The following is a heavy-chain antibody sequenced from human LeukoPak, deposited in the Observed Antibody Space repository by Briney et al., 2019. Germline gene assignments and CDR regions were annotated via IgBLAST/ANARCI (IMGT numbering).Heavy chain of an antibody. V-gene: IGHV3-53*01. CDR2: IYSGGST. CDR3: ARDTISEGN. CDR1: GFTFSSYG. Sequence: GGSLRLSCAASGFTFSSYGMHWVRQAPGKGLEWVSVIYSGGSTYYADSVKGRFTISRDNSKNTLYLQMNSLRAEDTAVYYCARDTISEGNWGQGTLVTVSS. D-gene: IGHD3-9*01. J-gene: IGHJ4*02.